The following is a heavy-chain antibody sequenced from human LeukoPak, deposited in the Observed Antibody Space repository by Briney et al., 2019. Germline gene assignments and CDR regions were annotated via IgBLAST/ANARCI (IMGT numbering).Heavy chain of an antibody. D-gene: IGHD3-22*01. J-gene: IGHJ6*03. CDR3: AKDGETYYYDSSGYYYYMDV. CDR1: GFTFSSYA. Sequence: GGSLRLSCAASGFTFSSYAMSWVRQAPGKGLEWVSAISGSGGSTYYADSVKGRFTISRDNSKNTLYLQMNSLRAEDTAVYYCAKDGETYYYDSSGYYYYMDVLGKGTTVTISS. CDR2: ISGSGGST. V-gene: IGHV3-23*01.